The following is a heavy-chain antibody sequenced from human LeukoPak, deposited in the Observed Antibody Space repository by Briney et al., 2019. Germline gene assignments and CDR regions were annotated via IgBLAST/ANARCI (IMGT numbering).Heavy chain of an antibody. J-gene: IGHJ4*02. V-gene: IGHV3-23*01. Sequence: GGSLRLSCAASGFSFSGYAMSWVRQAPGKGLEWVSSISGSGSHTYHADSVKGRFTVSRDNSKNTLSLQMNSLRAEDTAVYYCAKDPGVVPAHYFDYWGQGILVTVFS. CDR1: GFSFSGYA. CDR3: AKDPGVVPAHYFDY. CDR2: ISGSGSHT. D-gene: IGHD2-2*01.